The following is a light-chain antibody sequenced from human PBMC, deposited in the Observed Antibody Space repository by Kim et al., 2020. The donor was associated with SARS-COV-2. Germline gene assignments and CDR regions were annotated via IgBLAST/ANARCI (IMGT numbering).Light chain of an antibody. V-gene: IGLV1-40*01. J-gene: IGLJ3*02. CDR1: SSTIGAGYD. Sequence: QSVLTQPPSVSGAPGQRVTISCTGSSSTIGAGYDVHWYQQLPGTAPKLLIYGNSNRPSGVPDRFSASKSGTSASLAITGLQAEDEADYYCQSNDSNLGGSRVFGGGTQLTVL. CDR3: QSNDSNLGGSRV. CDR2: GNS.